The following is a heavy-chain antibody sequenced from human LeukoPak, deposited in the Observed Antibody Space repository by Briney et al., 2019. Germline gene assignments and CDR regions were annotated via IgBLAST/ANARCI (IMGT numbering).Heavy chain of an antibody. Sequence: ASVKVSCKASGYTFTSYGISWVRQAPGQGLEWMGWISAYNGNTNYAQKLQGRVTMTTDTSTSTAYMELRSLRSEDTAVYYCARDSSGYDLGEFDYWGQGTLVTVSS. CDR1: GYTFTSYG. CDR2: ISAYNGNT. CDR3: ARDSSGYDLGEFDY. D-gene: IGHD5-12*01. J-gene: IGHJ4*02. V-gene: IGHV1-18*01.